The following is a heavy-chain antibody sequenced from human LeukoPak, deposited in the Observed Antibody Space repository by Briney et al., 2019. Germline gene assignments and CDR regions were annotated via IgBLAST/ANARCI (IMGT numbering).Heavy chain of an antibody. CDR1: GYTFTSYG. Sequence: ASVKVSCKASGYTFTSYGISWVRQAPGQGLEWMGWISAYNGNTNYAQKLQGRVTMTTDTSTSTAYMELRSLRSDDTAVYYCATRYNWNDKGGKSMLPDYWGQGTLVTVSS. D-gene: IGHD1-1*01. CDR2: ISAYNGNT. V-gene: IGHV1-18*01. J-gene: IGHJ4*02. CDR3: ATRYNWNDKGGKSMLPDY.